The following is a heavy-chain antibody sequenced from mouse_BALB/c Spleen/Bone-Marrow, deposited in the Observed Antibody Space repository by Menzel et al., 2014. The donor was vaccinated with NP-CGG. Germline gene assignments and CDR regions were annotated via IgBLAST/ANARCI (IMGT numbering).Heavy chain of an antibody. D-gene: IGHD2-10*01. CDR1: GFNIKDTY. J-gene: IGHJ4*01. V-gene: IGHV14-3*02. CDR3: ARAYYGNYPYAMDY. CDR2: IDPANGNT. Sequence: VQLQQSGAELVKPGASVKLSCTAYGFNIKDTYMHWVKQRPEQGLEWIGRIDPANGNTKYDPKFQGKATITADTSSNTAYLQLSSLTSEDTAVYFCARAYYGNYPYAMDYWGQGTSVTVSS.